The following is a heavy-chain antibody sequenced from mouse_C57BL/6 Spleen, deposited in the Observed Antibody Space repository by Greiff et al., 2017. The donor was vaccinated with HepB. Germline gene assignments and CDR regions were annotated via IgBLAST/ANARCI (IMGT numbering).Heavy chain of an antibody. Sequence: QVQLKESGPELVKPGASVKISCKASGYAFSSSWMNWVKQRPGKGLEWIGRIYPGDGDTNYNGKFKGKATLTADKSSSTAYMQLSSLTSEDSAVYFCARAGYYGSSSWCAYWGQGTLVTVSA. V-gene: IGHV1-82*01. J-gene: IGHJ3*01. CDR2: IYPGDGDT. CDR3: ARAGYYGSSSWCAY. CDR1: GYAFSSSW. D-gene: IGHD1-1*01.